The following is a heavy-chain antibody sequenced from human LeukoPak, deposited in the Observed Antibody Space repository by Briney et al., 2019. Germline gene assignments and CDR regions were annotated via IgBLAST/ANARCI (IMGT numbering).Heavy chain of an antibody. CDR1: GFSFSDYN. Sequence: GGSLRLSCAASGFSFSDYNMNWVRQAPGKALEWVAVISYDGSSKYYADSVKGRFTISRDNSKNTLYLQMNSLRAEDTAVYYCARARSSYGYGDAFDIWGQGTMVTVSS. CDR3: ARARSSYGYGDAFDI. D-gene: IGHD5-18*01. CDR2: ISYDGSSK. J-gene: IGHJ3*02. V-gene: IGHV3-30*03.